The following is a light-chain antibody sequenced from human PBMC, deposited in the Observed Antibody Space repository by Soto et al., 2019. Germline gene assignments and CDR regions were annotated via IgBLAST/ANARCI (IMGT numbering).Light chain of an antibody. CDR3: SSYTSSSTLL. Sequence: QSALTQPASVSGSPGQSIAISCTGTSSDVGGYNYVSWYQQYPGKAPKLMIYDVNSRPSGVSNRFSGSKSGNTASLTISGLQAEDEADYYCSSYTSSSTLLFGGGTKLTVL. J-gene: IGLJ2*01. CDR2: DVN. V-gene: IGLV2-14*01. CDR1: SSDVGGYNY.